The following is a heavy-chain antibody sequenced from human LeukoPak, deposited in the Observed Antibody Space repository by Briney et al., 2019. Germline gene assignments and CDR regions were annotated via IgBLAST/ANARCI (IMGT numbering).Heavy chain of an antibody. V-gene: IGHV1-18*04. CDR3: ARASGSGSYLSFDY. Sequence: ASVKVSCKASGYTFTGYYMHWVRQAPGQGLEWMGWISAYNGNTNYAQKLQGRVTMTTDTSTSTAYMELRSLRSDDTAVYYCARASGSGSYLSFDYWGQGTLVTVSS. CDR2: ISAYNGNT. D-gene: IGHD3-10*01. CDR1: GYTFTGYY. J-gene: IGHJ4*02.